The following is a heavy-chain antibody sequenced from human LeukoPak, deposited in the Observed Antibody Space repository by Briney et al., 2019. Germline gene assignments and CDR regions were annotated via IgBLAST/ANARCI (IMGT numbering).Heavy chain of an antibody. V-gene: IGHV3-23*01. D-gene: IGHD4-17*01. CDR2: IGSSGDIT. Sequence: PGGSLRLSCAASGFTFSSYAMSWVRQAPGMGLEWVSSIGSSGDITYYEDSVKGRFTISRDNSKNTLYLQMNSLRAEDTAVYYCAKDVDNGDYVVYWGQGTLVTVSS. J-gene: IGHJ4*02. CDR3: AKDVDNGDYVVY. CDR1: GFTFSSYA.